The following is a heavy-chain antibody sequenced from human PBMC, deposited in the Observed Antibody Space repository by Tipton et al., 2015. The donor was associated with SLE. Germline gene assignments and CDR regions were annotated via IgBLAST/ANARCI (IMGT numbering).Heavy chain of an antibody. CDR3: ARSRLGDYDSAGYSVTFDH. CDR2: IYYRGHT. Sequence: TLSLTCIVSGDSISSSYHYWGWIRQSPGKGLEWIGSIYYRGHTYYNPSLNSRLTMSIDTSSNQFSLRVTSVTAADTAVYFCARSRLGDYDSAGYSVTFDHWGQGTLVTVPS. J-gene: IGHJ4*02. D-gene: IGHD3-22*01. CDR1: GDSISSSYHY. V-gene: IGHV4-39*01.